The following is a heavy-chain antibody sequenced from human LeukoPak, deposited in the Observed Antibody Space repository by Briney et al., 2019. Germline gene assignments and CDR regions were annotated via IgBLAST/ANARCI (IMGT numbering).Heavy chain of an antibody. CDR1: GYYFTNYW. Sequence: GESLKISCEGSGYYFTNYWIGWVRQVPGKGLEWMGIIYPGDSDTRYSPSFQGQVTISADKSISTAYLQWSSLKASDTAMYYCARSPDTAMVTGYYFDYWGQGTLVTVSS. V-gene: IGHV5-51*01. CDR2: IYPGDSDT. CDR3: ARSPDTAMVTGYYFDY. D-gene: IGHD5-18*01. J-gene: IGHJ4*02.